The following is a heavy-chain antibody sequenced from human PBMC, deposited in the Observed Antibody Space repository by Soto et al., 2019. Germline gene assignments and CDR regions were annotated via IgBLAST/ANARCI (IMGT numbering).Heavy chain of an antibody. D-gene: IGHD4-17*01. CDR1: GFTFSSYA. CDR3: VKDGVTTIKRTTYAFDI. J-gene: IGHJ3*02. V-gene: IGHV3-30*14. Sequence: PGGSLRLSCAASGFTFSSYAMHWVRQAPGKGLEWVAVISYDGSNKYYADSVRGRFTISRDNSKNTMYLLMSSLRTEDTAVYYCVKDGVTTIKRTTYAFDIWGQGILVTVSS. CDR2: ISYDGSNK.